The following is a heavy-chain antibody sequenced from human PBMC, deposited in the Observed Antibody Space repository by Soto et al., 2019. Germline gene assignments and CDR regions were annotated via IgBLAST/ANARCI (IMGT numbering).Heavy chain of an antibody. CDR1: GGSISSYY. V-gene: IGHV4-59*08. Sequence: PSETLSLTCTVSGGSISSYYWSWIRQPPGKGLEWIGYIYYSGSTNYNPSLKSRVTISVDTSKNQFSLKLSSVTAADTAVYYCARTVTMFSFGYWGQGTLVTVSS. J-gene: IGHJ4*02. CDR2: IYYSGST. D-gene: IGHD3-10*02. CDR3: ARTVTMFSFGY.